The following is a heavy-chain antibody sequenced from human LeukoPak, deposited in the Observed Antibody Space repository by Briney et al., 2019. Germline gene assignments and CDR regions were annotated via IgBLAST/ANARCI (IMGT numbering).Heavy chain of an antibody. CDR1: GFTFSSYW. Sequence: GGSLRLSCAASGFTFSSYWMHWVRQAPGKRLVWVSRINGDGRSKSYADSVKGRFTISRDNAKNTLYLQMNSLRAEDTAVYYCARDAVAWAFDIWGQGTMVTVSS. J-gene: IGHJ3*02. V-gene: IGHV3-74*01. D-gene: IGHD2-15*01. CDR2: INGDGRSK. CDR3: ARDAVAWAFDI.